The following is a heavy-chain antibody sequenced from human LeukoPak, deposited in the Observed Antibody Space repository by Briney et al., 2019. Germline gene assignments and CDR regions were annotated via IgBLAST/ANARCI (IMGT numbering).Heavy chain of an antibody. D-gene: IGHD6-6*01. Sequence: GGSLRLSCAASGFTFSSYAMHWVRQAPGKGLEWVAVISYDGSNKYYADSVKGRFTISRDNSKNTLYLQMNSLRAEDTAVYYCAKEYQYSSPGHYYYYGMDVWGQGTTVTVSS. CDR2: ISYDGSNK. CDR1: GFTFSSYA. CDR3: AKEYQYSSPGHYYYYGMDV. V-gene: IGHV3-30-3*01. J-gene: IGHJ6*02.